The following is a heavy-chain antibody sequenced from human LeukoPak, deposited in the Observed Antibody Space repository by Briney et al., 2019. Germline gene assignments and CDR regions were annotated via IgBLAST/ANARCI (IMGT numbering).Heavy chain of an antibody. D-gene: IGHD3-22*01. CDR1: GFTFSSYS. J-gene: IGHJ4*02. V-gene: IGHV3-21*01. CDR2: ISSSSSYI. Sequence: PGGSLRLSCAASGFTFSSYSMNWVRQAPGKGLEWVSSISSSSSYIYYADSVTGRFTISRDNAKNSLYLQMNSLRAEDTAVYYCARVRGITMIEPPDYWGQGTLVTVSS. CDR3: ARVRGITMIEPPDY.